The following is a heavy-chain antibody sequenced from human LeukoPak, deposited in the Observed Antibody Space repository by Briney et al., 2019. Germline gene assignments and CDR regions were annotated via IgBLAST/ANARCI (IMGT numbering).Heavy chain of an antibody. Sequence: GGSLRLSCAASGFTVSSCAMSWVRQAPGKGLYWVSVITGGDDSTYYAASVKGRFTISRDKSKNTLYLQMNSLRAEDTAVYYCAKGRYYYYGMDVWGQGTTVTVSS. V-gene: IGHV3-23*01. CDR2: ITGGDDST. J-gene: IGHJ6*02. CDR3: AKGRYYYYGMDV. CDR1: GFTVSSCA.